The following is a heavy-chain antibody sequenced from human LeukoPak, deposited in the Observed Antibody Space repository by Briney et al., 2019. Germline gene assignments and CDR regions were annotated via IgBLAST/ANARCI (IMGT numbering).Heavy chain of an antibody. D-gene: IGHD2-21*01. CDR1: GFTFGDYT. CDR2: IRSKAYGGTT. Sequence: PGGSLRLSCSASGFTFGDYTMSWVRQAPGKGLEWVGFIRSKAYGGTTEYAASVKGRFTISRDDSKSIAYLQMNSLKTEDTAVYYCTREASTPYCSGDCPLGYWGQGTLVTVSS. CDR3: TREASTPYCSGDCPLGY. J-gene: IGHJ4*02. V-gene: IGHV3-49*04.